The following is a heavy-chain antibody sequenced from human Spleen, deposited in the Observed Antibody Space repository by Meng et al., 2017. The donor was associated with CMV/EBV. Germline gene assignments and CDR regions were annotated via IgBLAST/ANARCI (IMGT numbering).Heavy chain of an antibody. CDR1: GYTFTSYY. CDR2: INPSSGGT. D-gene: IGHD1-26*01. Sequence: QVQLVQAGAEVKKPGASVKVSCKASGYTFTSYYMHWVRQAPGQGLEWMGWINPSSGGTNYAQKFQGRVTMTRDTSISTAYMELSRLRSDDTAVYYCARGWELPHYFDYWGQGTLVTVSS. V-gene: IGHV1-2*02. J-gene: IGHJ4*02. CDR3: ARGWELPHYFDY.